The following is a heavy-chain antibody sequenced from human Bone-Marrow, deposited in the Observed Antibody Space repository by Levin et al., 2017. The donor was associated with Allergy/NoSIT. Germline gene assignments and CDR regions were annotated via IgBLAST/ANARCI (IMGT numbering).Heavy chain of an antibody. D-gene: IGHD2-2*01. CDR1: GYRFTMYG. CDR2: ISPHNGDT. J-gene: IGHJ4*02. Sequence: GESLKISCKTSGYRFTMYGVSWVRQAPGKGLEWMGWISPHNGDTSSAQKVQDRVTLTSDRSTGTAYLDLRSLRSDDTAVYYCARMGGKYCADTSCSDGFDYWGQGTLVNVSS. CDR3: ARMGGKYCADTSCSDGFDY. V-gene: IGHV1-18*01.